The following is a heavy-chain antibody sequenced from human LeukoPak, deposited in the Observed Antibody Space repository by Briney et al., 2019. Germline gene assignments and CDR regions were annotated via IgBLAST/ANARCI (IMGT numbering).Heavy chain of an antibody. V-gene: IGHV5-51*01. CDR2: IYPGDSDT. D-gene: IGHD3-10*01. Sequence: GESLKISCKGSGYSFTSYWIGWVRQMPGKGLEWMGIIYPGDSDTRYSPSFQGQVTISADKSISTAYLQWSSLKASDTAMYYCARRGGHGSGSYYAFDIWGQGTMVTVSS. CDR1: GYSFTSYW. CDR3: ARRGGHGSGSYYAFDI. J-gene: IGHJ3*02.